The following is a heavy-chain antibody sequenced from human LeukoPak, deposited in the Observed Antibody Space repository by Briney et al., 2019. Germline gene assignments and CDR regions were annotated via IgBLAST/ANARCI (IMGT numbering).Heavy chain of an antibody. D-gene: IGHD2-2*01. CDR1: GGTFSSYA. CDR3: ARRSLHCSSTSCYFDY. CDR2: IIPIFGTA. Sequence: ASAKVSCKASGGTFSSYAISWVRQAPGQGLEWMGGIIPIFGTANYAQKFQGRVTITTDESTSTAYMELSSLRSEDTAVYYCARRSLHCSSTSCYFDYWGQGTLVTVSS. J-gene: IGHJ4*02. V-gene: IGHV1-69*05.